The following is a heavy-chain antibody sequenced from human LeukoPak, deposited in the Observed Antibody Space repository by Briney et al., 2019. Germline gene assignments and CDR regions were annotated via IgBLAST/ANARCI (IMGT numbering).Heavy chain of an antibody. V-gene: IGHV3-7*03. D-gene: IGHD3-10*01. CDR1: GFTLSSYW. J-gene: IGHJ6*03. CDR3: AKEEWGFGEFPLFMDV. CDR2: IKQDGSEK. Sequence: GGSLRLSCAASGFTLSSYWMSWVRQAPGKGLEWVANIKQDGSEKYYVDSVKGRFTISRDKSKNTLYLQMNSLRAEDTAVYYCAKEEWGFGEFPLFMDVWGKGTTVTISS.